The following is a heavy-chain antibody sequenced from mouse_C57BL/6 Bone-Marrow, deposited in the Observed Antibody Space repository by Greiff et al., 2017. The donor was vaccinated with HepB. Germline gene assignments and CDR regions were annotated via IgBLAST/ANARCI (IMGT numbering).Heavy chain of an antibody. V-gene: IGHV1-85*01. J-gene: IGHJ3*01. CDR2: IYPRDGTS. Sequence: VQLQQSGPELVKPGTSVKLSCKASGYTFTNYDINWMKQRPGQGLEWIGWIYPRDGTSKYNERFKGKATLTVDTSSSTTYMEFHSLTSEDSAVYFCARGGTAQALFAYWGQGTLVTVSA. CDR3: ARGGTAQALFAY. D-gene: IGHD3-2*02. CDR1: GYTFTNYD.